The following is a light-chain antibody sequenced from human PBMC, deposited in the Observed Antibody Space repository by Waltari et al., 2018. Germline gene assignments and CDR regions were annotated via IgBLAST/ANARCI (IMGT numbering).Light chain of an antibody. Sequence: DIQMTQSPSSLSASVGDTVTISCRASQTIDVYLNWYQQPPGKAPNLLIYAASTLLIGVPSRFSGFGSETEFNLTITGLQPEDFATYYCQQSLDSPYTFGQGTRLEI. V-gene: IGKV1-39*01. CDR1: QTIDVY. CDR2: AAS. CDR3: QQSLDSPYT. J-gene: IGKJ2*01.